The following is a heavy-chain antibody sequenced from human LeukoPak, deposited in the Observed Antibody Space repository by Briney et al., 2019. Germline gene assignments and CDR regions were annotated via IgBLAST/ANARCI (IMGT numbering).Heavy chain of an antibody. Sequence: SETLSLTCTVSGGSISSYYWSWIRQPPGKGLEWIGYIYYSGSTNYNPSLKSRVTISVDTSKNQFSLKLSSVTAADTAVYYCARHREWGGSYYIENWGQGALVIVSS. D-gene: IGHD2-15*01. J-gene: IGHJ4*02. CDR1: GGSISSYY. CDR2: IYYSGST. V-gene: IGHV4-59*01. CDR3: ARHREWGGSYYIEN.